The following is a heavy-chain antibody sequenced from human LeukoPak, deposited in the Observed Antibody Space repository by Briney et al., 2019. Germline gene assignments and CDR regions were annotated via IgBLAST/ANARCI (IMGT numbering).Heavy chain of an antibody. CDR1: GFTFSSYG. J-gene: IGHJ4*02. V-gene: IGHV3-30*02. D-gene: IGHD3-9*01. Sequence: PGGSLRLSCAASGFTFSSYGMHWVRQAPGKGLEWVAFIPYDGSNKYYADSVKGRFTISRDNSKNTLYLQMNSLRAEDTAVYYCAKRPDVLRYFDWLLYTLNFDYWGQGTLVTVSS. CDR3: AKRPDVLRYFDWLLYTLNFDY. CDR2: IPYDGSNK.